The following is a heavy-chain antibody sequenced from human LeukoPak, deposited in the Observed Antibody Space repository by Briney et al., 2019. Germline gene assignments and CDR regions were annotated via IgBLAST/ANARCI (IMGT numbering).Heavy chain of an antibody. J-gene: IGHJ6*04. CDR3: ARDGVGCSSTSCPRYYYYYGMDV. V-gene: IGHV1-18*04. CDR1: GYTFTSYG. CDR2: ISAYNGNT. D-gene: IGHD2-2*01. Sequence: ASVKVSCKASGYTFTSYGISWVRQAPGHGLEWMGWISAYNGNTNYAQKLQGRVTMTTDTSTSTAYMELRSLRSDDTAVYYCARDGVGCSSTSCPRYYYYYGMDVWGKGTTVTVSS.